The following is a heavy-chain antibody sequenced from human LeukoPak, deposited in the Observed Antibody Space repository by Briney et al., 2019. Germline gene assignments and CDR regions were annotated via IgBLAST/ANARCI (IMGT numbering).Heavy chain of an antibody. Sequence: GGSLRLSCAASGFSFRNSWMSWVRQAPGKGLEWVSSISGNGASTYYADSVKGRFTISRDNSKNTLYLHMNSLRAEDTAVYYCAKGGPPYYYYYMDVWGKGTTVTVSS. CDR3: AKGGPPYYYYYMDV. CDR2: ISGNGAST. D-gene: IGHD3-16*01. J-gene: IGHJ6*03. CDR1: GFSFRNSW. V-gene: IGHV3-23*01.